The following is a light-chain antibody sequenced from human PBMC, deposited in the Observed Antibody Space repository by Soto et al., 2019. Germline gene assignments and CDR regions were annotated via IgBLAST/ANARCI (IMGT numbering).Light chain of an antibody. V-gene: IGKV3-11*01. Sequence: EIVLTQSPATLSLSPGERATLSCRASQSVSGYLAWYQQKPGQAPRLLMYDASNRATGIPARFSGSGSGTDFTLPISSLEAEDFAVYYCQQRSNWPSTFGGGTKVEIK. CDR1: QSVSGY. CDR3: QQRSNWPST. J-gene: IGKJ4*01. CDR2: DAS.